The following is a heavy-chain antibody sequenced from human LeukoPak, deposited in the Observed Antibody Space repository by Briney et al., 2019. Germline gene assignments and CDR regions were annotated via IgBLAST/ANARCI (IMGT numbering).Heavy chain of an antibody. CDR3: AELGITMIGGV. J-gene: IGHJ6*04. CDR2: INHSGST. Sequence: SETLSLTCAVYGGSFSGYYWSWIRQPSGKGLEWIGEINHSGSTNYNPSLKSRVTISVGTSKNQFSLKVTSVTAADTAVYYCAELGITMIGGVWGKGTTVTISS. D-gene: IGHD3-10*02. CDR1: GGSFSGYY. V-gene: IGHV4-34*01.